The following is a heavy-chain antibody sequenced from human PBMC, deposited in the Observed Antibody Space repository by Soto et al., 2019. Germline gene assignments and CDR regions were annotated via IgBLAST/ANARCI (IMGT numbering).Heavy chain of an antibody. Sequence: GKGLEWVSTLSAGGISTYYADSVMGRFTISRANSKNTLYLQMNSLRAEDRAVYYCAKRRAAATPFYLVFRGERTLVTV. J-gene: IGHJ1*01. CDR3: AKRRAAATPFYLVF. V-gene: IGHV3-23*01. CDR2: LSAGGIST. D-gene: IGHD2-15*01.